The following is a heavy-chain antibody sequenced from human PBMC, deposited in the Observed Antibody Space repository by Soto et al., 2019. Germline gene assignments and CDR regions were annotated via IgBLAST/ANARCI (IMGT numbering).Heavy chain of an antibody. CDR2: IYYSGST. CDR1: GGSISSYY. J-gene: IGHJ4*02. V-gene: IGHV4-59*01. D-gene: IGHD4-17*01. Sequence: SETLSLTCTVSGGSISSYYWSWIRQPPGKGLEWIGYIYYSGSTNYNPSLKSRVTISVDTSKNQFSLKLSSVTAADTAVYYCARDSVTTGGFDYWGQGTLVTVSS. CDR3: ARDSVTTGGFDY.